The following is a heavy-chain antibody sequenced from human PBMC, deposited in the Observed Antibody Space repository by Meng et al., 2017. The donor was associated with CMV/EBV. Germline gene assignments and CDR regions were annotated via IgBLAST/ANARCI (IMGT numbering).Heavy chain of an antibody. Sequence: VQLVQYGAEGKKPGASVKASGYTFTSYGISWVRQAPGQGLEWMGWISAYNGNTNYAQKLQGRVTMTTDTSTSTAYMELRSLRSDDTAVYYCARVTGPYYFDYWGQGTLVTVSS. D-gene: IGHD7-27*01. CDR3: ARVTGPYYFDY. J-gene: IGHJ4*02. CDR1: GYTFTSYG. V-gene: IGHV1-18*01. CDR2: ISAYNGNT.